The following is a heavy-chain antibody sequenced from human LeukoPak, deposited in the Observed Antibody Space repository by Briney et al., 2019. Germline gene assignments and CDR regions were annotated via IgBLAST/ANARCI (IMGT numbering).Heavy chain of an antibody. D-gene: IGHD1-26*01. CDR1: GGSISSYY. J-gene: IGHJ5*02. CDR2: IYYSGST. CDR3: ARTPRAWVLLYCFDP. Sequence: SETLSLTCTVSGGSISSYYWTWIRQAPGKGLEWIGYIYYSGSTNYNPSLKSRVTISVDTSKNQFSLKLTSVTAADTAVYYCARTPRAWVLLYCFDPWGQGTLVTVSS. V-gene: IGHV4-59*08.